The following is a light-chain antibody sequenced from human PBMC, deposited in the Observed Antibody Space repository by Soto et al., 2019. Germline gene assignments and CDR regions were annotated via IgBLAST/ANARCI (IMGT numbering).Light chain of an antibody. Sequence: DIQITQSPSSLSASIGDRVTITCRASQVISNYLAWYQQKPGKVPKLLIYAASSLQSGVPSRFSGSGSGTDLTLTISRLEPEDFAVYYCQQYGSSPVTFGQGTKVDIK. CDR1: QVISNY. CDR2: AAS. CDR3: QQYGSSPVT. J-gene: IGKJ1*01. V-gene: IGKV1-27*01.